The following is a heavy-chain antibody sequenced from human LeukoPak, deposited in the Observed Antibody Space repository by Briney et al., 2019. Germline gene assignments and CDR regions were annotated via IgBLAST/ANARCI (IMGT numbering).Heavy chain of an antibody. V-gene: IGHV4-39*07. CDR1: GVSISSSGSY. CDR3: ARVMAVLRYGADY. D-gene: IGHD3-9*01. Sequence: SETLSLTCTVSGVSISSSGSYWAWIRQPPGKGLDWLGTISYAGSPNYNPSLNSRVTMSSDTSSNQFSLRLSSVTDADTAMYYCARVMAVLRYGADYWGQGALVTVSS. J-gene: IGHJ4*02. CDR2: ISYAGSP.